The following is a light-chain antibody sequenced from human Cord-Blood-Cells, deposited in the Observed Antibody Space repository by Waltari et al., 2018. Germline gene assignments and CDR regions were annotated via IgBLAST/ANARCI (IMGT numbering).Light chain of an antibody. CDR3: QQRSNWPPT. V-gene: IGKV3-15*01. CDR1: QSVSSN. CDR2: GAS. Sequence: EIVMTQSPATLSVSTGERATLSCRASQSVSSNLAWYQQKPGQAPRLLIYGASTRATGIPARFSGSGSGTEFTLTISSLQSEDFAVYYCQQRSNWPPTFGGGTKVEIK. J-gene: IGKJ4*01.